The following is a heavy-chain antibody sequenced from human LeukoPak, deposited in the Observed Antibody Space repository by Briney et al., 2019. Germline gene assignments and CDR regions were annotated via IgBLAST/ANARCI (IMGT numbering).Heavy chain of an antibody. CDR2: INPNSGGT. Sequence: ASVKVSCKASGYTFTGYYMHWVRQAPGQGLEWMGWINPNSGGTNYAQKFQGWVTMTRDTSISTAYMELSRLRSDDTAVYYCARGWGSGWYNWFDPWGQGTLVTVSS. V-gene: IGHV1-2*04. CDR3: ARGWGSGWYNWFDP. J-gene: IGHJ5*02. D-gene: IGHD6-19*01. CDR1: GYTFTGYY.